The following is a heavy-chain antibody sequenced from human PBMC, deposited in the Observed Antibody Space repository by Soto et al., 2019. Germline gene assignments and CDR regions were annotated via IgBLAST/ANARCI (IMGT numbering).Heavy chain of an antibody. J-gene: IGHJ4*02. Sequence: ASVKVSCKASGYTFTSYAISWVRQAPGQGLEWMGWISAYNGNTNYAQKLQGRVTMTTDTSTSTAYMELRSLRPDDTAVYYCARNEVAARPFDYWGQGTLVTVSS. D-gene: IGHD6-6*01. V-gene: IGHV1-18*01. CDR3: ARNEVAARPFDY. CDR2: ISAYNGNT. CDR1: GYTFTSYA.